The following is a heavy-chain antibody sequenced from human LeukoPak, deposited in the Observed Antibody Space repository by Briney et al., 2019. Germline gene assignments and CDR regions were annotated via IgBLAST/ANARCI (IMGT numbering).Heavy chain of an antibody. CDR2: IVVGSGNT. CDR1: GFTFTSSA. V-gene: IGHV1-58*02. CDR3: AAEFGSDCSGGSGYSKLDY. J-gene: IGHJ4*02. D-gene: IGHD2-15*01. Sequence: ASVKVSCKASGFTFTSSAMQWVRQARGQRLEWIGWIVVGSGNTNYAQKFQERVTITRAMSTSTAYMELSSLRSEDTAVYYCAAEFGSDCSGGSGYSKLDYWGRGTLVTVSS.